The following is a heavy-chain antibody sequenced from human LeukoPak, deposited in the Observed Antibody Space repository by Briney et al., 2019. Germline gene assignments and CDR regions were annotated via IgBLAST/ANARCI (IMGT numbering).Heavy chain of an antibody. V-gene: IGHV1-46*01. CDR2: INPSGGST. D-gene: IGHD1-26*01. J-gene: IGHJ4*02. Sequence: GASVKVSCKASGYTFTSYYRYWVRQAPGQGLEWMGIINPSGGSTSYAQKFQGRVTMTRDTSTSTVYMELSSLRSEDTAVYYCARDSGIVGAPEYYFDYWGQGTLVTVSS. CDR1: GYTFTSYY. CDR3: ARDSGIVGAPEYYFDY.